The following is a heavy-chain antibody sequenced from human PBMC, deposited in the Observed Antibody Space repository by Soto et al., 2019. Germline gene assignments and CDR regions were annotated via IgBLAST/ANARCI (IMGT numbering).Heavy chain of an antibody. CDR2: IYHSGST. D-gene: IGHD6-19*01. V-gene: IGHV4-38-2*01. Sequence: SETLSLTFAVSGYSISSGYYWGWIRQPPGKGLEWIGSIYHSGSTYYNPSLKSRVTISVDTSKNQFSLKLSSVTAADTAVYYCARVQIAVAGTFGYWGQATLVTVSS. J-gene: IGHJ4*02. CDR1: GYSISSGYY. CDR3: ARVQIAVAGTFGY.